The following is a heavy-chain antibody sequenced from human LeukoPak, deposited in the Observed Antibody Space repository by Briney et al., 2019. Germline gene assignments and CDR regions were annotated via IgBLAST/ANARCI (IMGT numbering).Heavy chain of an antibody. Sequence: SVKVSCKASGDTFNNYIITWVRRAPGQGLEWMGGVMPLFNTPNYAQKFQGGITIITDASTHTSYMELRSLRSEDTAVYSCARVDRHHFYMDVWGKGTTVTVSS. CDR1: GDTFNNYI. V-gene: IGHV1-69*05. CDR3: ARVDRHHFYMDV. J-gene: IGHJ6*03. D-gene: IGHD1-14*01. CDR2: VMPLFNTP.